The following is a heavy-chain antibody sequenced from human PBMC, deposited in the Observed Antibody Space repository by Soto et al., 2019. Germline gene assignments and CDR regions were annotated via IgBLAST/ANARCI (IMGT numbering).Heavy chain of an antibody. CDR3: TRDLGGAGSY. D-gene: IGHD3-16*01. V-gene: IGHV3-74*01. J-gene: IGHJ4*02. Sequence: EVQLVESGGGLVQPGGSLRLSCAASGFTFTSYWMHWVRQAPGKGLVWVSRIDTDGRTTNYADSVQGRFTISRDNAKNTLYLQMNSLRAEDTAIYYCTRDLGGAGSYWGQGTLVTVSS. CDR2: IDTDGRTT. CDR1: GFTFTSYW.